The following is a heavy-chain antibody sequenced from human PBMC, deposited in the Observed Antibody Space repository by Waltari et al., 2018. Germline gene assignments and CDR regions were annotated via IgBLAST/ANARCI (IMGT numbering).Heavy chain of an antibody. Sequence: EVQLVQSGAEVKKPGESLKISCKGSGYSFTSYWIGWVRQMPWKGLEWMGIIYPGDSDTRYSPSFQGQVTISADKSISTAYLQWSSLKASDTAMYYCARPNDFWSGRYYFDHWGQGTLVTVSS. CDR3: ARPNDFWSGRYYFDH. J-gene: IGHJ4*02. D-gene: IGHD3-3*01. CDR1: GYSFTSYW. CDR2: IYPGDSDT. V-gene: IGHV5-51*01.